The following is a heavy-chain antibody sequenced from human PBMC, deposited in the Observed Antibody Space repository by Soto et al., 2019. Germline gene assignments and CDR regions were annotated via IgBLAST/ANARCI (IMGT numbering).Heavy chain of an antibody. CDR3: AKDIFGRRYSSWLGDYYYYGMDV. CDR2: ISWDGGST. D-gene: IGHD6-13*01. Sequence: PGGSLRLSCASSVFTFDDYAMHWVRQAPGKGLEWVSLISWDGGSTYYADSVKGRFTISRDNSKNSLYLQMNSLRAEDTALYYCAKDIFGRRYSSWLGDYYYYGMDVWGQGTTVTVSS. J-gene: IGHJ6*02. V-gene: IGHV3-43D*04. CDR1: VFTFDDYA.